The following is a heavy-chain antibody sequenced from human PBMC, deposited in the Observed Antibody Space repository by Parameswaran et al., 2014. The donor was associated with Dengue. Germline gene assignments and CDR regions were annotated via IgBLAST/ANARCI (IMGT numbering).Heavy chain of an antibody. V-gene: IGHV3-20*01. CDR3: ARVQWLAWGIDY. D-gene: IGHD6-19*01. CDR1: GFTFDDYG. Sequence: GESLKISCAASGFTFDDYGMSWVRQAPGKGLEWVSGINWNGDSTGYADSVKGRFTISRDNAKNSLYLQMNSLRAEDTALYHCARVQWLAWGIDYWGQGTLVTVSS. CDR2: INWNGDST. J-gene: IGHJ4*02.